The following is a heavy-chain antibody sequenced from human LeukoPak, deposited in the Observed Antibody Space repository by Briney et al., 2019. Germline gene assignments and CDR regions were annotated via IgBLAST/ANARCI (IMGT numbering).Heavy chain of an antibody. V-gene: IGHV3-7*01. CDR3: ARAPSLGYDSSGYYWDWYFDL. CDR2: IKQDGSEK. Sequence: GGSLRLSCAASGFTFSSYAMHWVRQAPGKGLEWVANIKQDGSEKYYVDSVKGRFTISRDNAKNSLYLQMNSLRAEDTAVYYCARAPSLGYDSSGYYWDWYFDLWGRGTLVTVSS. J-gene: IGHJ2*01. CDR1: GFTFSSYA. D-gene: IGHD3-22*01.